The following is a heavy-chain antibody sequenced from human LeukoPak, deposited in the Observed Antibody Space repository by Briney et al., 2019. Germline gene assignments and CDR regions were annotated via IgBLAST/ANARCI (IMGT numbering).Heavy chain of an antibody. Sequence: GGSLRLSCAASGFTFTTYWMDWVRQAPGKGLVWVSRINSDGSSTTYADSVKGRFTISRDNAKNTLYLQMNSLRVDDTAVYYCAKVTAVTNTGALDYWGQGTLVTVSS. J-gene: IGHJ4*02. V-gene: IGHV3-74*01. CDR2: INSDGSST. D-gene: IGHD4-17*01. CDR1: GFTFTTYW. CDR3: AKVTAVTNTGALDY.